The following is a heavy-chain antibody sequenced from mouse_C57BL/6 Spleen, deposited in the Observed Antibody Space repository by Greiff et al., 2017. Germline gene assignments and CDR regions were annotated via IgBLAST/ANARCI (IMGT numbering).Heavy chain of an antibody. CDR3: ARCGDYYGSSNWYFDV. Sequence: EVQLQESGPELVKPGASVKISCKASGYSFTDYNMNWVKQSNGKSLEWIGVINPNYGTTSYNQKFKGNATLTVDQSYSTAYMQLNSLTSEDSAVYYCARCGDYYGSSNWYFDVWGTGTTVTVSS. D-gene: IGHD1-1*01. CDR1: GYSFTDYN. CDR2: INPNYGTT. J-gene: IGHJ1*03. V-gene: IGHV1-39*01.